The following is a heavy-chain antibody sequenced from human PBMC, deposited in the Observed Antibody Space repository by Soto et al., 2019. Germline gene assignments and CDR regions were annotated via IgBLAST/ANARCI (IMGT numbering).Heavy chain of an antibody. J-gene: IGHJ4*02. CDR1: GGSVSNKTYY. D-gene: IGHD4-17*01. V-gene: IGHV4-61*01. CDR2: VYYSGTT. CDR3: ARTTAVPNTLRSRYLFDY. Sequence: SETLSLTCSVSGGSVSNKTYYWSWIRQPPGKRLEWIGYVYYSGTTNYNPSLKSRVTISVDLSKNQFSLRLSSVTTADTALYYCARTTAVPNTLRSRYLFDYCGQGTLVTVSS.